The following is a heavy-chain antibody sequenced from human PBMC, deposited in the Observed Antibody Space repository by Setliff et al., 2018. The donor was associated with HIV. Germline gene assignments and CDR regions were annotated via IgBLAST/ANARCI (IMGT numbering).Heavy chain of an antibody. J-gene: IGHJ4*02. D-gene: IGHD3-10*02. Sequence: LSLTCTVSGGSISSYYWSWIRQPPGKGLEWIGYIYTSGSTNYNPSLKSRVTISVDTSKNQFSLRLTSVTAADTAFYYCARDVGGLQMATNFDYWGQGTLVTVSS. CDR2: IYTSGST. V-gene: IGHV4-4*09. CDR1: GGSISSYY. CDR3: ARDVGGLQMATNFDY.